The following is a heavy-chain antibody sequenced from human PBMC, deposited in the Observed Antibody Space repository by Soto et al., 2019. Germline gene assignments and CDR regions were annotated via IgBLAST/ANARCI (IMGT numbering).Heavy chain of an antibody. D-gene: IGHD3-10*01. CDR3: ARGVNFYGSGSYGSEYWFDP. J-gene: IGHJ5*02. CDR2: SFHNGNT. CDR1: GVSITSGGHP. Sequence: QLQLQESGSGLVQPSQTLSLTCTVSGVSITSGGHPWNWIRQPPGKGLEWIRYSFHNGNTFYNPSFASRVTMSVGRSKNQFSLKLTSVTAADTAMYFCARGVNFYGSGSYGSEYWFDPWGQGTLVTVSS. V-gene: IGHV4-30-2*01.